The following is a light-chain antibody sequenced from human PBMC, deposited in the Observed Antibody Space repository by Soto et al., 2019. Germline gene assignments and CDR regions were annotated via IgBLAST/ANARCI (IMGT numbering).Light chain of an antibody. CDR3: QQYNNWWT. CDR2: GAS. CDR1: QSVSNN. Sequence: EIVMTQSPATLSVSPRERATLSCRASQSVSNNLAWYQKKPGQAPRLLIYGASTRATGIPARFSGSGSGTEFTLTISSLQSEDFAFYYCQQYNNWWTFGQGTRVDFK. J-gene: IGKJ1*01. V-gene: IGKV3-15*01.